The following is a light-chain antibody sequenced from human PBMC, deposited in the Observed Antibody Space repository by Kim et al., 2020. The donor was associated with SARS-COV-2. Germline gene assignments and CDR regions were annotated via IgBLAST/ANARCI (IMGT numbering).Light chain of an antibody. CDR3: QQYSHWPLT. CDR2: GAS. CDR1: QSVSSN. J-gene: IGKJ4*01. Sequence: EIVMTQSPATLSVSPGERATLSCRASQSVSSNLAWYQQKPGQAPRLLIYGASTRATGIPGRFSGSGCGTEFTLTISSLQSEDFAVYYCQQYSHWPLTFGGGTKVDIK. V-gene: IGKV3-15*01.